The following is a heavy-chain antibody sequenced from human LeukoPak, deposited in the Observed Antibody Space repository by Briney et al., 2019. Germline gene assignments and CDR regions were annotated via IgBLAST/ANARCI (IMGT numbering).Heavy chain of an antibody. CDR1: GYTFTSYG. CDR2: ISAYNGNT. D-gene: IGHD3-3*01. J-gene: IGHJ5*02. V-gene: IGHV1-18*01. Sequence: ASVKVSCTASGYTFTSYGISWVRQAPGQGLEWMGWISAYNGNTNYAQKLQGRVTMTTDTSTSTAYMELRSLRSDDTAVYYCARDASGYNAGDSWFDPWGQGTLVTVSS. CDR3: ARDASGYNAGDSWFDP.